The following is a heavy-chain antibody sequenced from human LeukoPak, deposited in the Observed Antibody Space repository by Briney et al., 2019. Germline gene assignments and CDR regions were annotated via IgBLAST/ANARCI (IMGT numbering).Heavy chain of an antibody. J-gene: IGHJ6*03. Sequence: PGGSLRLSCAASGFTVSSYYMNWVRQAPGKELEWVSVIYTGGGRYYADSVKARFTISRDNSQNTVSLQVNNLRIEDTALYYCAKTSLSDGSGHYYYMDVWGKGTTVTVSS. D-gene: IGHD3-3*01. V-gene: IGHV3-53*05. CDR3: AKTSLSDGSGHYYYMDV. CDR1: GFTVSSYY. CDR2: IYTGGGR.